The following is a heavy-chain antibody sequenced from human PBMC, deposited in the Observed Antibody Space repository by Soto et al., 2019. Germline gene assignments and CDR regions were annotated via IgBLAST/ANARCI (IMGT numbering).Heavy chain of an antibody. D-gene: IGHD3-10*01. CDR3: AKNMGRVITSWHFDY. Sequence: EVQLLESGGDLVQPGRSLRLSCAASGFTFSGYAMSWVRQAPGKGLEWVSVIHGGGHSAYYADSVKGRFTISRDNSKNTLYLQMSSLRGEDTAVYYCAKNMGRVITSWHFDYWGQGTLVTVSS. CDR2: IHGGGHSA. J-gene: IGHJ4*02. CDR1: GFTFSGYA. V-gene: IGHV3-23*01.